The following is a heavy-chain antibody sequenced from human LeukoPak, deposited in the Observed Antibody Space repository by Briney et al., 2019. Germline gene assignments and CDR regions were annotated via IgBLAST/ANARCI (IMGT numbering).Heavy chain of an antibody. V-gene: IGHV1-2*06. J-gene: IGHJ5*02. Sequence: ASVKVSCKASGYTLTGYYMHWVRQAPGQGLEWMGRINPNSGGTNYAQKFQGRVTMTRDTSISTAYMELSRLRSDDTAVYYCARDRQRIAAAGTKSIWFDPWGQGTLVTVSS. D-gene: IGHD6-13*01. CDR3: ARDRQRIAAAGTKSIWFDP. CDR1: GYTLTGYY. CDR2: INPNSGGT.